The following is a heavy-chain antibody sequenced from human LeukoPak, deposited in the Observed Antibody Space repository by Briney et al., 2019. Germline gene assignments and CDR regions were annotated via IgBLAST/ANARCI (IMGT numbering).Heavy chain of an antibody. CDR1: GFTFSSYA. J-gene: IGHJ4*02. Sequence: GVLRLSCAASGFTFSSYAMSWVRQAPGKGLEWVSAISGSGGSTYYADSVKGRFTISRDNSKNTLYLQMSSLRADDTAVYYCAXXXXFXXGLTNWGQGTLVTVSS. CDR2: ISGSGGST. CDR3: AXXXXFXXGLTN. V-gene: IGHV3-23*01.